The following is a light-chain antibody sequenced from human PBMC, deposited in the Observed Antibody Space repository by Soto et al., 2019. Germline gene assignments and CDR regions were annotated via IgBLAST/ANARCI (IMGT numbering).Light chain of an antibody. CDR3: QQSYSTPRT. J-gene: IGKJ1*01. CDR1: QSISSY. CDR2: AAS. V-gene: IGKV1-39*01. Sequence: DIQLTHSPSFLTASVGGRATLPGRASQSISSYLNWYQQKPGKAPKLLIYAASSLQSGVPSRFSGSGSGTDFTLTISSLQPEDFATYYCQQSYSTPRTFGQGTKVDIK.